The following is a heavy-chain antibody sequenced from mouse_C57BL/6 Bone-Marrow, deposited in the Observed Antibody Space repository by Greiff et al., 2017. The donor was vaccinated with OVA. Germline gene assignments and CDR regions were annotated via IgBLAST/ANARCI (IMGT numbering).Heavy chain of an antibody. D-gene: IGHD3-2*02. CDR2: INPYNGGT. Sequence: EVQLQQSGPVLVKPGASVKMSCKASGYTFTDYYMNWVKQSHGKSLEWIGVINPYNGGTSYNQKFKGKATLTVDKSSSTAYMELNSLTSEDSAVYYCARRDSSGYPWFAYWGQGTLVTVSA. CDR1: GYTFTDYY. CDR3: ARRDSSGYPWFAY. J-gene: IGHJ3*01. V-gene: IGHV1-19*01.